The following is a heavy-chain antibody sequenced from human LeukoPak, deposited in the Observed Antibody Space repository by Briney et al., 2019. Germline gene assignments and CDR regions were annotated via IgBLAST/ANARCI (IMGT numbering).Heavy chain of an antibody. CDR3: ARRTYYYGSGSYYNRGYYYYYYMDV. J-gene: IGHJ6*03. V-gene: IGHV4-59*01. Sequence: SETLSLTCTVSGGSISSYYWSWIRQPPGKGLEWIGYIYYSGSTNYNPSLKSRVTISVDTSKNQFSLKLSSVTAADTAVYYCARRTYYYGSGSYYNRGYYYYYYMDVWGKGTTVTISS. D-gene: IGHD3-10*01. CDR1: GGSISSYY. CDR2: IYYSGST.